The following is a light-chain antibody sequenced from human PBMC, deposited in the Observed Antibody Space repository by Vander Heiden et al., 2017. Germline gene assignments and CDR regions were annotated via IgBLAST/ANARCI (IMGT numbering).Light chain of an antibody. CDR2: DAS. CDR3: QQYKSYTTWT. CDR1: QSISSW. Sequence: DIRMTQSPFTLSASVGDRVTITCRASQSISSWLAWYQQKPGKAPKLLIYDASSLESGVPSRFSGSGSGTEFTLTISSLQPGDCATYYCQQYKSYTTWTFGQGTKVEIK. V-gene: IGKV1-5*01. J-gene: IGKJ1*01.